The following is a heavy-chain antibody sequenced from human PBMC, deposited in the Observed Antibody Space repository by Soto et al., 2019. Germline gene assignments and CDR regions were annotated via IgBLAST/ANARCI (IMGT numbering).Heavy chain of an antibody. D-gene: IGHD3-22*01. Sequence: SETLSLTCTVSGGSISSSSYYWGWIRQPPGKGLEWIGSIYYSGSTYYNPSLKSRVTISVDTSKNQFSLKLSSVTAADTAVYYCARRGDYYDSSGYYDYFDYRGQGTLVTVSS. J-gene: IGHJ4*02. V-gene: IGHV4-39*01. CDR3: ARRGDYYDSSGYYDYFDY. CDR1: GGSISSSSYY. CDR2: IYYSGST.